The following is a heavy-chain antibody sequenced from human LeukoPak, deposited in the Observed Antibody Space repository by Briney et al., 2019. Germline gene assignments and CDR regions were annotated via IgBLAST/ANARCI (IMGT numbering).Heavy chain of an antibody. CDR1: GFTVSNNY. V-gene: IGHV3-66*01. D-gene: IGHD7-27*01. J-gene: IGHJ4*02. Sequence: HPGGSLRLSCAASGFTVSNNYMNWVRQAPGKGLEWVSSIYNDASTYYADSVKGRFTTSRDISKNTLYLQMNSLRAEDTAVYYCAGRTELGRGFDYWGQGTLVTVSS. CDR3: AGRTELGRGFDY. CDR2: IYNDAST.